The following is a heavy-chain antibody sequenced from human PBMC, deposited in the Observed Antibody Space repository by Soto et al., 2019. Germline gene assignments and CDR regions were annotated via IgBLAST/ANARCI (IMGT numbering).Heavy chain of an antibody. Sequence: PSETLSLTGAVCGGSISSGCYSWSWIRQPPGKGLEWIGYIYHIGSTYNNPSLRSRVTISVDRSKNQFSLKLNSVTAADTAVYYCARARYTNLQFCFDYCGRGTLVTVCS. V-gene: IGHV4-30-2*01. CDR3: ARARYTNLQFCFDY. CDR1: GGSISSGCYS. D-gene: IGHD2-8*01. J-gene: IGHJ4*02. CDR2: IYHIGST.